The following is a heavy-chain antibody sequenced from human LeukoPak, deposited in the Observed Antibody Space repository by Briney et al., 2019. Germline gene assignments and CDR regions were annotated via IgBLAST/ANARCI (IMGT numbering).Heavy chain of an antibody. CDR2: IKEDGSEK. V-gene: IGHV3-7*04. CDR1: GFTFSDYY. D-gene: IGHD2/OR15-2a*01. Sequence: GGSLRLSCAASGFTFSDYYMSWIRQTPGKGLEWVANIKEDGSEKYYVDSVKGRFTISRDNAKNSLYLQVNSLRAEDTAVYYCARGPGHSTDWYYWGQGTLVTVSS. J-gene: IGHJ4*02. CDR3: ARGPGHSTDWYY.